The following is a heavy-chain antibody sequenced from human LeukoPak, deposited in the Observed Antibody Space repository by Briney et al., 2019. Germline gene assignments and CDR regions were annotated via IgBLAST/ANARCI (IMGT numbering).Heavy chain of an antibody. Sequence: SETLSLICTVSGGSIRSYYWSWIRQPPGKGLEWIGTFFYSGNTYYSPSLKSRVTTSVDTSKNQFSLKLTSVTAADTAVYYCARRTFRAWLGFHYWGQGTLVTVSS. D-gene: IGHD2/OR15-2a*01. CDR2: FFYSGNT. CDR1: GGSIRSYY. CDR3: ARRTFRAWLGFHY. V-gene: IGHV4-59*04. J-gene: IGHJ4*02.